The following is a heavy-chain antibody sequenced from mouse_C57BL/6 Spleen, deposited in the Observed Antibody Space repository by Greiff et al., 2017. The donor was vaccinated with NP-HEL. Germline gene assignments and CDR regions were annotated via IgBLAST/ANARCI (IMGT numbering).Heavy chain of an antibody. D-gene: IGHD2-5*01. J-gene: IGHJ4*01. Sequence: VQVVESGAELVRPGTSVKVSCKASGYAFTNYLIEWVKQRPGQGLEWIGVLNPGSGGTNYNEKFKGKATLTADKSSSTAYMQLSSLTSEDSAVYFCARSVYYSNAMDYWGQGTSVTVSS. CDR2: LNPGSGGT. V-gene: IGHV1-54*01. CDR3: ARSVYYSNAMDY. CDR1: GYAFTNYL.